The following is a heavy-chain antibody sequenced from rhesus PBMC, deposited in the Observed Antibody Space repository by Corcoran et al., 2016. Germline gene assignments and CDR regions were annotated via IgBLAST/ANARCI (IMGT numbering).Heavy chain of an antibody. CDR3: ARSSYGLDS. Sequence: QLQLQESGPGLVKPSETLSVTCAVSGGSISSSYWSWIRQAPGKGLEWIGYIYGSGSSTNYTPALKRRVTLSVDTSKNQLSLKLSSVTAADTAVYYCARSSYGLDSWGQGVVVTVSS. V-gene: IGHV4-169*01. J-gene: IGHJ6*01. CDR1: GGSISSSY. CDR2: IYGSGSST.